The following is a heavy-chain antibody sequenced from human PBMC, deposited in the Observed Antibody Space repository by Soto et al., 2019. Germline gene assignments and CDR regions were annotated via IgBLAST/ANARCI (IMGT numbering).Heavy chain of an antibody. CDR1: GGTFSSYT. CDR2: IIPILGIA. CDR3: ARDEDYYYYGMDV. Sequence: QVQLVQSGAEVKKPGSSVKVSCKASGGTFSSYTISWVRQAPGQGLEWMGRIIPILGIANYAQKFQGRVTITADKSTSTAYMELSSLRYEDTAVYYCARDEDYYYYGMDVWGQGTTVTVSS. V-gene: IGHV1-69*08. J-gene: IGHJ6*02.